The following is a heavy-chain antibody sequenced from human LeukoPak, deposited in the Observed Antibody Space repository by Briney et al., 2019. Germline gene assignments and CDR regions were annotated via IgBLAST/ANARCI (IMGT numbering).Heavy chain of an antibody. CDR2: ISSSSSYI. CDR1: GFTFSSYS. Sequence: GGSLRLSCAASGFTFSSYSMNWVRQAPGKGLEWVSSISSSSSYIYYADSVKGRFTIPRDNAKNSLYLQMNSLRAEDTAVYYCARAGGDYFDYWGQGTLVTVSS. D-gene: IGHD1-14*01. V-gene: IGHV3-21*01. CDR3: ARAGGDYFDY. J-gene: IGHJ4*02.